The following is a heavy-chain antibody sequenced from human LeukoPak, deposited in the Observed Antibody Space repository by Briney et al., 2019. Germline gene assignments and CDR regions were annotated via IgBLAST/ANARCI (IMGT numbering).Heavy chain of an antibody. CDR3: ASSSSWYSFDY. D-gene: IGHD6-13*01. J-gene: IGHJ4*02. CDR2: INPNIDGT. V-gene: IGHV1-2*02. CDR1: GYTFTDHH. Sequence: GASVKVSCKPSGYTFTDHHIYWVRPAPRQGIDWMGWINPNIDGTNEAQKFEARVTMNSETSINTACTELSRLRSDDPAVYYCASSSSWYSFDYWPQGTLVTVSS.